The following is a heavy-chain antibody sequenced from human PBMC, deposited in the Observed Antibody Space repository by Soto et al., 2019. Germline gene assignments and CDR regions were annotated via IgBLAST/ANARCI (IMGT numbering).Heavy chain of an antibody. V-gene: IGHV3-21*04. J-gene: IGHJ4*02. CDR2: ISSGSDYL. Sequence: GGSLRLSCAASGFTFSSYSMHWVRQSPGKGLEWVAFISSGSDYLYYADSVKGRFTVSRDNAKSSLYLQMNSLTDDDTALYYCASEFCSGGSCYARIFDYWGRGSLVTVSS. CDR1: GFTFSSYS. D-gene: IGHD2-15*01. CDR3: ASEFCSGGSCYARIFDY.